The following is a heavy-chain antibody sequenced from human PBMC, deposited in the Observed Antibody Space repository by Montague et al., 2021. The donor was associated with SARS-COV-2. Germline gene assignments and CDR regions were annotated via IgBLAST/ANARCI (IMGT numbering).Heavy chain of an antibody. J-gene: IGHJ4*01. CDR2: INPSGST. V-gene: IGHV4-34*01. CDR3: ARGVLAINMIVVLITQGNYYIDD. D-gene: IGHD3-22*01. Sequence: SETLSLTCAVYGRSVCGCTRGRIRKPHGRSLVTVGEINPSGSTNYNPSLKSRVTISVDTSKNQFSLKLNSVTAADTAVYYCARGVLAINMIVVLITQGNYYIDDWGHGTLVTVSS. CDR1: GRSVCGCT.